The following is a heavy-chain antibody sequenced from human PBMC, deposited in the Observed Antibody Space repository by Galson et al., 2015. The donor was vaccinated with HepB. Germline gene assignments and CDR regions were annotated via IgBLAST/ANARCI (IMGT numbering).Heavy chain of an antibody. J-gene: IGHJ6*02. CDR2: INAGNGNT. CDR3: ARGDGYNLNYYYGMDV. CDR1: GYTFTSYA. Sequence: SVKVSCKASGYTFTSYAMHWVRQAPGQRLEWMGWINAGNGNTKYSQKFQGRVTITRDTSASTAYMELSSLRSEDTAVYYCARGDGYNLNYYYGMDVWGQGTTVTVSS. D-gene: IGHD5-24*01. V-gene: IGHV1-3*01.